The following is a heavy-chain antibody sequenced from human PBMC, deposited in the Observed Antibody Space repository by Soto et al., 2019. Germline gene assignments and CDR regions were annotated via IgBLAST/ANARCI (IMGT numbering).Heavy chain of an antibody. V-gene: IGHV3-74*01. CDR2: TDIDGSFT. D-gene: IGHD3-9*01. CDR3: SPWGIMTGYDY. Sequence: GGSLRLSCVASGFTFSSYWMHWVRRTPGQGLVWISHTDIDGSFTTYADSVKGRFTISRDNAKNTLFLQMNSLRVEDTATYYCSPWGIMTGYDYWGQGTLVTVSS. CDR1: GFTFSSYW. J-gene: IGHJ4*01.